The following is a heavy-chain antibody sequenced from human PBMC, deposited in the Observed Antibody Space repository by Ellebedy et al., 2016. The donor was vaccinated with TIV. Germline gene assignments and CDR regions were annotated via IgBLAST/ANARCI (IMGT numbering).Heavy chain of an antibody. V-gene: IGHV4-39*01. Sequence: SETLSLXXTVSGGSISSGGYYWGWIRQPPGKGLEWIGSIYYSGSTYYNPSLKSRVTISVDTSKNQFSLKLSSVTAADTAVYYCARQPGYSSSSRFDPWGQGTLVTVSS. CDR1: GGSISSGGYY. CDR3: ARQPGYSSSSRFDP. CDR2: IYYSGST. D-gene: IGHD6-6*01. J-gene: IGHJ5*02.